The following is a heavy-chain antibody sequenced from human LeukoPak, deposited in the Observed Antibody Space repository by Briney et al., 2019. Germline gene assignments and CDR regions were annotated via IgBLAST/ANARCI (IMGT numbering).Heavy chain of an antibody. CDR3: ARVRSGYDWDFDY. J-gene: IGHJ4*02. CDR1: GFTFSSYS. Sequence: GGSLRLSCAASGFTFSSYSMNWVRQAPGKGLEWVSYISSSSSTIYYADSVKGRFTISRDNAKNSLYLQMNSLRAEDTAVYYCARVRSGYDWDFDYWGQGTLVTVSS. V-gene: IGHV3-48*01. D-gene: IGHD5-12*01. CDR2: ISSSSSTI.